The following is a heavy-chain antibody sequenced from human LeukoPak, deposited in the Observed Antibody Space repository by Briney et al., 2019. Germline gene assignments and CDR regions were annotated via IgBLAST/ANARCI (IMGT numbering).Heavy chain of an antibody. D-gene: IGHD3-10*01. V-gene: IGHV4-59*08. CDR3: ARRFGELLYPPYYYYYYMDV. Sequence: SETLSLTCTVSGGSIRSYYWSWIRQPPGKGLEWIGYIYYSGSTNYNPSLKSRVTISVDTSKNQFSLKLSSVTAADTAVYYCARRFGELLYPPYYYYYYMDVWGKGTTVTVSS. J-gene: IGHJ6*03. CDR1: GGSIRSYY. CDR2: IYYSGST.